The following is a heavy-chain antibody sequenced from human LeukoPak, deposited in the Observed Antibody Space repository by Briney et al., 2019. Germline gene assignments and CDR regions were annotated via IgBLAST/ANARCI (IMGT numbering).Heavy chain of an antibody. Sequence: GESLKISCKGSGYSFTSYWIGWVRQMPGKGLEWMGIIYPGDSDTRYSPPFQGQVTISADKSISTAYLQWSSLKASDTAMYYCARAYYYDSSGYSHAFDIWGQGTMVTISS. V-gene: IGHV5-51*01. CDR3: ARAYYYDSSGYSHAFDI. D-gene: IGHD3-22*01. J-gene: IGHJ3*02. CDR2: IYPGDSDT. CDR1: GYSFTSYW.